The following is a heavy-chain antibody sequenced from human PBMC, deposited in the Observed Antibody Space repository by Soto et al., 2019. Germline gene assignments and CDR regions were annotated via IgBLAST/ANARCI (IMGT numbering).Heavy chain of an antibody. CDR2: IYYNGTT. CDR3: ARGYYRSPTYFDW. J-gene: IGHJ4*02. Sequence: VQLQESGPGLVKPSETLSLTCSVFGGSISSPTHYWSWVRQPPGKGLEWIGYIYYNGTTNYNPPXTXRXXISADTSKNPFSLKLTSVAAADTAVYYCARGYYRSPTYFDWWGQGTLVTVSS. D-gene: IGHD2-15*01. V-gene: IGHV4-61*03. CDR1: GGSISSPTHY.